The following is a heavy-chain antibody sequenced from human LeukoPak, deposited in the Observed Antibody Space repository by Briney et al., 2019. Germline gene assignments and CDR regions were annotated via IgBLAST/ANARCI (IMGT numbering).Heavy chain of an antibody. V-gene: IGHV1-46*01. D-gene: IGHD5-18*01. Sequence: ASVKVSCKASGYPFTRYYMLCVRRAPGPGLEWMGIINPSGGSTSYAQKFRDRVTMTRDTSTSTVYMELSSLRFEDTAVYYCARERGYSYGYYYYYYMDVWGKGTTVTVSS. CDR2: INPSGGST. CDR1: GYPFTRYY. J-gene: IGHJ6*03. CDR3: ARERGYSYGYYYYYYMDV.